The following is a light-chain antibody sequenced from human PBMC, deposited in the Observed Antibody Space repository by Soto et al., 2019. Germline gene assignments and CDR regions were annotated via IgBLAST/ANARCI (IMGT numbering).Light chain of an antibody. CDR2: AAS. CDR1: QSLSSGY. J-gene: IGKJ1*01. V-gene: IGKV3-20*01. CDR3: HQYDTSPRT. Sequence: EIVLTQSPGTPSLSPGERATLSCRASQSLSSGYLAWYQQKPGQAPTILIYAASSRATGIPDRFSGSGSGTDFSLTISRLEPEDFAVYYCHQYDTSPRTFGQGTKVEI.